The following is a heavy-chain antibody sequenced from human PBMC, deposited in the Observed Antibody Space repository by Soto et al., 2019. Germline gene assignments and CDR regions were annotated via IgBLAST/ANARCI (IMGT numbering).Heavy chain of an antibody. Sequence: GGSLRLSCAASGFTFSSYWMSWVRQAPGKGLEWVANIKQDGSEKYYVDSVKGRFTISRDNAKNSLYLQMNSLRAEDTAVYYCAKFDSGIAVAGPFDYWGQGTLVTVSS. D-gene: IGHD6-19*01. CDR3: AKFDSGIAVAGPFDY. CDR2: IKQDGSEK. V-gene: IGHV3-7*03. J-gene: IGHJ4*02. CDR1: GFTFSSYW.